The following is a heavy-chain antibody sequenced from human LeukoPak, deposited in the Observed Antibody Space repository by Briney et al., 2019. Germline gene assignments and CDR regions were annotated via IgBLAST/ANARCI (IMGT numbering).Heavy chain of an antibody. D-gene: IGHD5-18*01. Sequence: ASETLSLTCAVYGGSFSGYYWSWIRQPPGKGLEWIGYIYYSGSTNYNPSLKSRVTISVDTSKNQFSLKLSSVTAADTAVYYCARAGYSYGYYYYYGMDVWGQGTTVTVSS. CDR1: GGSFSGYY. J-gene: IGHJ6*02. V-gene: IGHV4-59*01. CDR3: ARAGYSYGYYYYYGMDV. CDR2: IYYSGST.